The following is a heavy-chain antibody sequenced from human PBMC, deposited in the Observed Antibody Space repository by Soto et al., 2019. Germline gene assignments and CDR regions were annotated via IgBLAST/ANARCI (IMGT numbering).Heavy chain of an antibody. CDR3: ARVVGGYYYGMDV. CDR2: IYHSGST. V-gene: IGHV4-4*02. Sequence: QVQLQESGPGLVKPSGTLSLTCAVSGGSISSSNWWSWVRQPPGKGLEWIGEIYHSGSTNYNPSPXXRXXISVDKSKNQFSRTLSSVTAADTAVYYCARVVGGYYYGMDVGGEGTTVTVSS. J-gene: IGHJ6*02. CDR1: GGSISSSNW. D-gene: IGHD2-2*01.